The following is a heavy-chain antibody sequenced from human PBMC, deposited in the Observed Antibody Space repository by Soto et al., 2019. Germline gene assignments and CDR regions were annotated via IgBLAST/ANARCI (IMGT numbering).Heavy chain of an antibody. V-gene: IGHV4-34*01. J-gene: IGHJ6*03. Sequence: PSETLSLTCAVYGGSFSGYYWSWIRQPPGKGLEWIGEINHSGSTNYNPSLKSRVTISVDTSKNQFSLKLSSVTAADTAVYYCARVRRPGYCSGGSCYFYYYYMDVWGKGTTVTSP. CDR3: ARVRRPGYCSGGSCYFYYYYMDV. CDR2: INHSGST. D-gene: IGHD2-15*01. CDR1: GGSFSGYY.